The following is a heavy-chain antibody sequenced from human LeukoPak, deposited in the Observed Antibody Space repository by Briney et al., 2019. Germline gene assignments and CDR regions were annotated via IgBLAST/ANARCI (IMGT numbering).Heavy chain of an antibody. CDR3: ARGYCSGRSCYMWYSDY. V-gene: IGHV3-53*01. CDR1: GFTFSSYS. D-gene: IGHD2-15*01. J-gene: IGHJ4*02. CDR2: IYKDGST. Sequence: PGGSLRLSCAASGFTFSSYSMNWVRQAPGKGLEWVSVIYKDGSTYYADSVKGRFTISRDNSKNTVYLQMNSLRAEDTAVYYCARGYCSGRSCYMWYSDYWGQGTLVTVSS.